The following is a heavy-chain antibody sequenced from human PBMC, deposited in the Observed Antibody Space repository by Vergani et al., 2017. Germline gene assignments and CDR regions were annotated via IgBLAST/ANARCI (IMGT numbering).Heavy chain of an antibody. J-gene: IGHJ6*03. CDR2: ISYDGSNK. Sequence: QVQLVESGGGVVQPGRSLRLSCAASGFTFSSYGMHWVRQAPGKGLEWVAVISYDGSNKYYADSVKGRFTISRDNSKSTLYLQMNSLRAEDTAVYYCAKDTNGSSSWDYYYVDVWGKGTTVTVSS. D-gene: IGHD6-6*01. CDR3: AKDTNGSSSWDYYYVDV. V-gene: IGHV3-30*18. CDR1: GFTFSSYG.